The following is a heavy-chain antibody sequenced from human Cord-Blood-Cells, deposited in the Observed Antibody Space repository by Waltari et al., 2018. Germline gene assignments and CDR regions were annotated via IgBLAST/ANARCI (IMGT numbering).Heavy chain of an antibody. D-gene: IGHD6-13*01. V-gene: IGHV4-34*01. CDR1: GGSFSGYY. J-gene: IGHJ2*01. CDR3: ARGLNSSSWYTSLYWYFDL. CDR2: IKHSGST. Sequence: QVQLQQWGAGLLKPSETLSLTCAVYGGSFSGYYWSWIRQPPWKGLEWIGEIKHSGSTNYNPSLNRRVTIAVDTSKNQFSLKLSSVTAADTAVYYCARGLNSSSWYTSLYWYFDLWGRGTLVTVSS.